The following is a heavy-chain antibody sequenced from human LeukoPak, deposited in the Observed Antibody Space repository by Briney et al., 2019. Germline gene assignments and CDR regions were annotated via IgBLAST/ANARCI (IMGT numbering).Heavy chain of an antibody. Sequence: GGSLRLSCAASGFTFDDYAMHWVRQAPGKGLEWVSGISWNSGSIGYADSVKGRFTISRDNAKNSLYLQMNSLRAEDTALYYCATRDANGDHDYWGQGTLVTVSS. CDR2: ISWNSGSI. CDR1: GFTFDDYA. CDR3: ATRDANGDHDY. J-gene: IGHJ4*02. D-gene: IGHD4-17*01. V-gene: IGHV3-9*01.